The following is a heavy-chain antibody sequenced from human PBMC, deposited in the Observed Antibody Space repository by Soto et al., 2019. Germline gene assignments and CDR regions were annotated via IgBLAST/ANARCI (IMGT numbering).Heavy chain of an antibody. D-gene: IGHD3-10*01. V-gene: IGHV1-8*01. J-gene: IGHJ6*02. CDR2: MNPNSGNT. CDR1: GYTFTSYD. CDR3: ARGRELYYYYGMDV. Sequence: ASVKVSCKASGYTFTSYDINWVRQATGQGLEWMGWMNPNSGNTGYAQKFQGRVTMTRNTSISTAYMELSSLRSEDTAVYYCARGRELYYYYGMDVWGQGTTVTVSS.